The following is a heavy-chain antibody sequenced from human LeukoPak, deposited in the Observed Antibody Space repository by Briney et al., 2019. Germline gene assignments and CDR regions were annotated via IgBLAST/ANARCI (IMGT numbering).Heavy chain of an antibody. D-gene: IGHD3-22*01. V-gene: IGHV4-59*01. CDR2: IYYSGIT. CDR3: ARVRDSGYYDFDY. J-gene: IGHJ4*02. CDR1: GGSIRSYY. Sequence: SETLSLTCTVSGGSIRSYYWSWIRQSPGKGLEWIGYIYYSGITNYNPSLKSRVTISVDTSKNQFSLKLSSVTAAYTAVYYCARVRDSGYYDFDYWGQGTLVTVSS.